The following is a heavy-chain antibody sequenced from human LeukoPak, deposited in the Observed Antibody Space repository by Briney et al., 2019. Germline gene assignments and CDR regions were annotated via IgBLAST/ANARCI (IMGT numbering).Heavy chain of an antibody. CDR2: ISSSSSYI. J-gene: IGHJ4*02. V-gene: IGHV3-21*01. CDR1: GFTFSSYS. CDR3: ARYSSGWYWFDY. D-gene: IGHD6-19*01. Sequence: GGSLRLSCAASGFTFSSYSMNWVRQAPGKGLEWVSSISSSSSYIYYADSVKGRFTISRDNAKNSLYLQMNSLRAEDTAVYYCARYSSGWYWFDYWGQGTPVTVSS.